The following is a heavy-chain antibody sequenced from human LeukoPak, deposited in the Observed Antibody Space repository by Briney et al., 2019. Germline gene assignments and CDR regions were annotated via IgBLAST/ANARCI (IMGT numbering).Heavy chain of an antibody. J-gene: IGHJ3*02. V-gene: IGHV4-34*01. D-gene: IGHD3-22*01. CDR2: INHGGST. CDR1: GGSFSGDF. CDR3: ARGGRGYEDAFDI. Sequence: PSETLSLTCAVYGGSFSGDFWSWIRQSPGKGLEWIGEINHGGSTTYNPSLQSRATMSVDTSTNQISLKMTSVTAADTAVYYCARGGRGYEDAFDIWGQGTMVTVSS.